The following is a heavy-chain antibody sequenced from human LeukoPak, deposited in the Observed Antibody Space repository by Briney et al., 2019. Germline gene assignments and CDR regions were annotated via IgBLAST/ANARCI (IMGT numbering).Heavy chain of an antibody. Sequence: APVKVSCKASGYTFTGYYMHWVRQAPGQGLEWMGWINPNSGGTNYAQKFQGRVTMTRDTSISTAYMELSRLRSDDTAVYYCARSFYYYGSGSYRTFDYWGQGTLVTVSS. CDR2: INPNSGGT. CDR3: ARSFYYYGSGSYRTFDY. J-gene: IGHJ4*02. V-gene: IGHV1-2*02. D-gene: IGHD3-10*01. CDR1: GYTFTGYY.